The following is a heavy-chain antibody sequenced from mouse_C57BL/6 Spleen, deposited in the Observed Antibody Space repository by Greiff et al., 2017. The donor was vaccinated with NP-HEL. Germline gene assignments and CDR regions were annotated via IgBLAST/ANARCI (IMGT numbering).Heavy chain of an antibody. J-gene: IGHJ2*01. CDR3: ARGELTGPHYFDY. D-gene: IGHD4-1*01. CDR1: GYTFTDYN. V-gene: IGHV1-22*01. CDR2: INPNNGGT. Sequence: VQLQQSGPELVKPGASVKMSCKASGYTFTDYNMHWVKQSHGKSLEWIGYINPNNGGTSYNQKFKGKATLTVNKSSSTAYMELRSLTSEDSAVYYCARGELTGPHYFDYWGQGTTLTVSS.